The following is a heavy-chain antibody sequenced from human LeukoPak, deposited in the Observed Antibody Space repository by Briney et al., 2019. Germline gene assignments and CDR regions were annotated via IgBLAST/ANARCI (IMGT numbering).Heavy chain of an antibody. V-gene: IGHV4-39*07. CDR2: IYHTGST. J-gene: IGHJ3*02. Sequence: PSETLSLTCTVSGGSISSSSYYWGWIRQPPGKELEWMGSIYHTGSTYYNASLKSRVTISVDASKNQISLKLNSVTAADTAVYYCARDGPHDSGAFDIWGEGTRVAVSS. CDR3: ARDGPHDSGAFDI. D-gene: IGHD3-22*01. CDR1: GGSISSSSYY.